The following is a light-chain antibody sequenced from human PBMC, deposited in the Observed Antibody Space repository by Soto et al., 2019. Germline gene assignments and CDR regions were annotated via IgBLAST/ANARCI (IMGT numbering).Light chain of an antibody. Sequence: DIVMTQTPLSSPVTLGQAASISCRSSQSLVHNDGNTYLSWFHQRPGQPPSPLISKASARFFGVPDRFSGSGAGTDFTLTLSRVKAEDVGVYYCMQATQSVWTFGEGTKVDI. V-gene: IGKV2-24*01. J-gene: IGKJ1*01. CDR1: QSLVHNDGNTY. CDR3: MQATQSVWT. CDR2: KAS.